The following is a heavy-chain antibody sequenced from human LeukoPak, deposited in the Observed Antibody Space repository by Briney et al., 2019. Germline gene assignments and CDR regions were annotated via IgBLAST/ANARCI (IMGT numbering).Heavy chain of an antibody. V-gene: IGHV3-7*04. CDR2: IKQDGSEK. J-gene: IGHJ4*02. D-gene: IGHD2-2*01. Sequence: PGGSLRLSCAASGFTFSSHWMSWVRQAPGKGLEWVANIKQDGSEKYYVDSVKGRSTISRDNANNSLYLQMNTLRAEDTAVYYCATDLQPFDYSGQGTLVTVSS. CDR1: GFTFSSHW. CDR3: ATDLQPFDY.